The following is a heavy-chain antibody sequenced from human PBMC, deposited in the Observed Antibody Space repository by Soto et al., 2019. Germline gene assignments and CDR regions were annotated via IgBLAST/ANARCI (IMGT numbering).Heavy chain of an antibody. V-gene: IGHV1-69*13. J-gene: IGHJ4*02. CDR1: GGTFSSYA. Sequence: SVKVSCKASGGTFSSYAISWVRQAPGQGLEWMGGIIPIFGTANYAQKFQGRVTITADESTSTAYMELSSLRSEDTAVYYCARGGYSYGYDDFDYWGQGTLVTVSS. CDR2: IIPIFGTA. CDR3: ARGGYSYGYDDFDY. D-gene: IGHD5-18*01.